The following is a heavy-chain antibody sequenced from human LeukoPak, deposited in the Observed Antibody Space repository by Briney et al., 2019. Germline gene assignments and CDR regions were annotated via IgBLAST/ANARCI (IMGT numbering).Heavy chain of an antibody. J-gene: IGHJ1*01. CDR2: ISSSSSYI. CDR1: GFTFSSYS. V-gene: IGHV3-21*01. CDR3: ARDSVGHSSIFQH. Sequence: SGGSLRLSCAASGFTFSSYSMNWVRQAPGKGLKWVSSISSSSSYIYYADSVKGRFTISRDNAKNSLYLQMNSLRAEDTAVYYCARDSVGHSSIFQHWGQGTLVTVSS. D-gene: IGHD6-13*01.